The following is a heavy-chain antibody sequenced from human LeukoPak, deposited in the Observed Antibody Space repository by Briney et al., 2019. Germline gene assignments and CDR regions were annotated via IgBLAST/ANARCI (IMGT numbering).Heavy chain of an antibody. CDR1: GYTFTGYY. J-gene: IGHJ5*02. CDR2: INPNSGGT. Sequence: ASVKVSCKASGYTFTGYYMHWVRQAPGQGLEWMGRINPNSGGTNYAQKFQGRVTMTRDTSISTAYMELSRLRSDDTAVYYCARFGITIFGVVIKDWFDPWGQGTLVTVSS. CDR3: ARFGITIFGVVIKDWFDP. V-gene: IGHV1-2*06. D-gene: IGHD3-3*01.